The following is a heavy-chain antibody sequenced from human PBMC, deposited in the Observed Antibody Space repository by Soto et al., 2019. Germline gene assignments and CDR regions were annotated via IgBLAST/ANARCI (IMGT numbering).Heavy chain of an antibody. CDR3: ARRSTIVRGAPSWFDP. J-gene: IGHJ5*02. Sequence: QVQLVQSGAEVKKPGSSVKVSCKASGGTFSRYTINWVRQAPGQGLEWMGRIIPIAAIANYTQKFQGRGTTPAAKSATTAYMELSSPRSADTAVYYCARRSTIVRGAPSWFDPWGQGTLVTVSS. D-gene: IGHD3-10*01. CDR2: IIPIAAIA. CDR1: GGTFSRYT. V-gene: IGHV1-69*02.